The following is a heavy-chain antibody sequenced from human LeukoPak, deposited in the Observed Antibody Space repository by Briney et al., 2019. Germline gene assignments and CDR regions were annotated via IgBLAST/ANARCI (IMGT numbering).Heavy chain of an antibody. Sequence: TSETLSLTCTVSGGSISSYYWSWIRQSPGKGLEWIGSIYHSGSTYYNPSLKSRVTISVDTSKNQFSLKLSSVTAADTAVYYCARDAAPVDFDYWGQGTLVTVSS. V-gene: IGHV4-39*07. D-gene: IGHD2-15*01. CDR1: GGSISSYY. CDR3: ARDAAPVDFDY. J-gene: IGHJ4*02. CDR2: IYHSGST.